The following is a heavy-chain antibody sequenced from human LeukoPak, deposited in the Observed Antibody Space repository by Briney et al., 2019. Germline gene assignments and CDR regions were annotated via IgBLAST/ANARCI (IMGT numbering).Heavy chain of an antibody. D-gene: IGHD6-19*01. CDR2: IHVSGRA. Sequence: SETLSLTCTVSGGSISTYFWSWIRQPAGKGLEWIGRIHVSGRADSNPSLKSRVTMSVDTSKNQFSLKLSSVTAADTAVYYCARALPTYSSGWPLFDYWGQGTLVTVSS. CDR3: ARALPTYSSGWPLFDY. J-gene: IGHJ4*02. CDR1: GGSISTYF. V-gene: IGHV4-4*07.